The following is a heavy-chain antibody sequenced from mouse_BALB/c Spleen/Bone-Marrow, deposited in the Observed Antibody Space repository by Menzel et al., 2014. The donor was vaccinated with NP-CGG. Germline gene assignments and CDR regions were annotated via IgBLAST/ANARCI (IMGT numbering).Heavy chain of an antibody. J-gene: IGHJ3*01. CDR1: GYAFSSSW. D-gene: IGHD1-1*01. CDR3: ASGSSSFAY. V-gene: IGHV1-82*01. CDR2: IYPGDGDT. Sequence: VKLQESGPELVKPGASVKISCKASGYAFSSSWMNWVKQRPGQGHEWIGRIYPGDGDTNYNGKFKGKATLTADKSSSTAYMQLSSLASVDSAVYFCASGSSSFAYWGQGTLVTVSA.